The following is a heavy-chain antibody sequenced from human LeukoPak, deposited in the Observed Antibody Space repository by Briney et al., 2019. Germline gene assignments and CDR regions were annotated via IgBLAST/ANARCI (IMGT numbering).Heavy chain of an antibody. D-gene: IGHD6-13*01. V-gene: IGHV3-23*01. CDR1: GFTFSSYA. CDR3: AKEQSSLAAAGRGWFDP. Sequence: QPGGSLRLSCAASGFTFSSYAMSWVRQAPGKGLEWVSAISGSGGSTYYADSVKGRFTISRDNSKNTLYLQMNSLRAEDTAVYCCAKEQSSLAAAGRGWFDPWGQGTLVTVSS. CDR2: ISGSGGST. J-gene: IGHJ5*02.